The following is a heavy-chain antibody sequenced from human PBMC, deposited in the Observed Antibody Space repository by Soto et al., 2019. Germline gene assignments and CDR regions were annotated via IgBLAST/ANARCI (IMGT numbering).Heavy chain of an antibody. CDR1: GYTFTNYG. Sequence: QVQLVQSGAEVKKPGASVRVSCKASGYTFTNYGISWVRQAPGQGLEWIGWISAYNGDTIYAQKLQGRVTMTTDTCTSTAYMELRSVGSDDTAMYFCASVPSHLPDDYCCQGTLVTVSS. J-gene: IGHJ4*02. V-gene: IGHV1-18*01. CDR3: ASVPSHLPDDY. CDR2: ISAYNGDT.